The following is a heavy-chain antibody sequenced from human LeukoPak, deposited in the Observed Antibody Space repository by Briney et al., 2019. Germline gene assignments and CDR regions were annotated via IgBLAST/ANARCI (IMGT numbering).Heavy chain of an antibody. V-gene: IGHV3-7*03. CDR3: TTDEDWNYARKDV. CDR1: GFSLTTYW. CDR2: IKEDGSEK. D-gene: IGHD1-7*01. J-gene: IGHJ6*02. Sequence: GGSLRLSCAASGFSLTTYWMTWVRQSPGKGLEWVANIKEDGSEKYYVDSVEGRFAISRDIAKNSLYLQMNSLRVEDTAVYYCTTDEDWNYARKDVWGQGATVIVSS.